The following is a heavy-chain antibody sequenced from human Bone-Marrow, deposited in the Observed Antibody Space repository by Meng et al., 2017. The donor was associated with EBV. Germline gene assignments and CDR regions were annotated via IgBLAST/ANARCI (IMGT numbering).Heavy chain of an antibody. V-gene: IGHV1-69*01. CDR3: ASESGRGYTPDY. CDR2: LIPMFGAP. J-gene: IGHJ4*02. CDR1: GGPFNSDA. D-gene: IGHD3-10*01. Sequence: QVQGDPAGAELKEPGWSVKVACKTSGGPFNSDAISWVRQAPGQGLEWLGGLIPMFGAPNYAQKFQGRVTITADASTSTHYMELSSLRSEDTAVYYCASESGRGYTPDYWGQGTLVTVSS.